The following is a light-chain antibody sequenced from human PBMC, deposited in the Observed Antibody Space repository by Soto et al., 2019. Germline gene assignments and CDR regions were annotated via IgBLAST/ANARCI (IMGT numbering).Light chain of an antibody. CDR3: SSYTSSSTRV. V-gene: IGLV2-14*01. J-gene: IGLJ1*01. Sequence: QSDLTQPASVSGSPGQSITISCTGTSSDVGGYNYVSWYQQHPGKVPKLMIYDVSNRPSGVSNRFSGSKSGNTASLTISGLQAEDEADYYCSSYTSSSTRVFGTGTKLTVL. CDR2: DVS. CDR1: SSDVGGYNY.